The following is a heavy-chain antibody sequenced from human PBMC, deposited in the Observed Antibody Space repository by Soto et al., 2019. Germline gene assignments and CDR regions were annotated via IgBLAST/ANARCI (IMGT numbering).Heavy chain of an antibody. Sequence: QVQLVESGGGMLQPGRSLRLSCAASGFTFNTYGMHWVRQAPGKGLEWLAVIAFDGSNKYYADSVKGRFTISRDNSKNTVYLQMNSLSADDTAVYYCAKSGTAYFFDHWGQGTLVTVSS. CDR2: IAFDGSNK. V-gene: IGHV3-30*18. D-gene: IGHD1-26*01. CDR3: AKSGTAYFFDH. CDR1: GFTFNTYG. J-gene: IGHJ4*02.